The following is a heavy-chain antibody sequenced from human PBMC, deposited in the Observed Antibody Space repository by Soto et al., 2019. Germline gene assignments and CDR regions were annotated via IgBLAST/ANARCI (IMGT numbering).Heavy chain of an antibody. V-gene: IGHV1-69*13. CDR2: IIPIFGTA. CDR3: ARDTAGKWTRGWFDP. CDR1: GGTFSSYA. D-gene: IGHD1-26*01. J-gene: IGHJ5*02. Sequence: SVKVSCKASGGTFSSYAISWVRQAPGQGLEWMGGIIPIFGTANYAQKFQGRVTITADESTSTAYMELSSLRSEDTAVYYCARDTAGKWTRGWFDPWGAGTLVAVSS.